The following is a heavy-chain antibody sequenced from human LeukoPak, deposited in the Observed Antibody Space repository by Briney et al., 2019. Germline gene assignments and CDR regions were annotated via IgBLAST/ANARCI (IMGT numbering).Heavy chain of an antibody. CDR3: ARGNSGSYYGFDY. Sequence: PSETLSLTCTVSGGSISSYYWSWIRQPPGKGLEWIGYTYYTGSTNYNPSLKSRVTISVDTSKNQFSLKLSSVTAADTAVYYCARGNSGSYYGFDYWGQGTLVTVSS. D-gene: IGHD1-26*01. CDR1: GGSISSYY. V-gene: IGHV4-59*01. CDR2: TYYTGST. J-gene: IGHJ4*02.